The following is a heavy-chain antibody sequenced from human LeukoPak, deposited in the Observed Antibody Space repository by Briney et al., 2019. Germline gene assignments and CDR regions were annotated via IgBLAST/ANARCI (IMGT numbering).Heavy chain of an antibody. D-gene: IGHD2-2*01. V-gene: IGHV1-8*01. CDR1: GYPFRNYD. CDR3: ARSYCSSTSCHDYFDY. Sequence: ASVKVSCKTSGYPFRNYDINWVRQATGQGLEWMGWMNPNSGNTGYAQKFQGRVTMTRNTSISTAYMELSSLRSEDTAVYYCARSYCSSTSCHDYFDYWGQGTLVTVSS. J-gene: IGHJ4*02. CDR2: MNPNSGNT.